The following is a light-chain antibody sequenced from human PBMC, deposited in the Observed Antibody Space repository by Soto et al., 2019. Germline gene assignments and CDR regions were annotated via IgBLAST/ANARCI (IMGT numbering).Light chain of an antibody. J-gene: IGKJ1*01. CDR3: HEYGTSPRM. CDR2: GVS. Sequence: EIVLTQSPGTLSLSPGERATLSCRASQSVRSSYLAWYQQKLGQAPRLLIYGVSNRAPGIPDRFSGSGSGTDFTLTISRLESEDFAVYYCHEYGTSPRMFGQGNKVDIQ. CDR1: QSVRSSY. V-gene: IGKV3-20*01.